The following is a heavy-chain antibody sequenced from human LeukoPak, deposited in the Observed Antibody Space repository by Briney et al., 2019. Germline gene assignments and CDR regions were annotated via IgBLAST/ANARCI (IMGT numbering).Heavy chain of an antibody. CDR2: IYYSGTT. CDR3: ARRRGITPNWFDP. CDR1: GDSISSSSDY. D-gene: IGHD3-10*01. J-gene: IGHJ5*02. Sequence: KRSDPLSLTCTVSGDSISSSSDYWGWIRQPPGKGLERLGTIYYSGTTYYNPSLKSRVTISIDTSKNQFSLKLSSVTAADTAVYYCARRRGITPNWFDPSGQRSLVTVSS. V-gene: IGHV4-39*01.